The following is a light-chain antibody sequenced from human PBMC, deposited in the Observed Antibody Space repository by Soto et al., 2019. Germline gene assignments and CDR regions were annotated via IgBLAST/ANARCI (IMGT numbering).Light chain of an antibody. Sequence: DIQMTQSPSTLSASVGDRVTITCRASQSISSWLAWYQQKPGQAPKLLIYKASSLESGVPSRFSGSGSGTEFTLTISSLKPYGFEAYYCQQYNSYPCTFGQGPKVEIK. CDR1: QSISSW. CDR3: QQYNSYPCT. CDR2: KAS. J-gene: IGKJ1*01. V-gene: IGKV1-5*03.